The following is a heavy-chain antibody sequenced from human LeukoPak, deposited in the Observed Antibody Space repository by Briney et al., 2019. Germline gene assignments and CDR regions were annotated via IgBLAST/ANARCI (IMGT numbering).Heavy chain of an antibody. Sequence: SETLSLTCTVSGGSISSGGYYWSWIRQPPGKGLEWIGYIYYSGSTNYNPSLKSRVTISVDTSKNQFSLKLSSVTAADTAVYYCARVLSGYYYMDVWGKGTTVTVSS. J-gene: IGHJ6*03. CDR3: ARVLSGYYYMDV. CDR1: GGSISSGGYY. V-gene: IGHV4-61*08. CDR2: IYYSGST. D-gene: IGHD3-16*02.